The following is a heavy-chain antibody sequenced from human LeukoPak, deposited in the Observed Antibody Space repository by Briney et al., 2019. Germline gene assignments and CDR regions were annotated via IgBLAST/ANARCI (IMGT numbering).Heavy chain of an antibody. CDR3: ARVRYYYGSGSSLGYYYYYMDV. CDR1: GYTFTGYY. D-gene: IGHD3-10*01. Sequence: GASVKVSCKASGYTFTGYYMHWVRQAPGQGLEWMGWISPNSGGTNYAQKFQGRVTMTRDTSISTAYMELSRLRSDDTAVYYCARVRYYYGSGSSLGYYYYYMDVWGKGTTVTVSS. J-gene: IGHJ6*03. CDR2: ISPNSGGT. V-gene: IGHV1-2*02.